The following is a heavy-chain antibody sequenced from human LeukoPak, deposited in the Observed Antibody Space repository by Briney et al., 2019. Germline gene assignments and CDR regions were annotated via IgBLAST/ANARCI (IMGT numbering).Heavy chain of an antibody. V-gene: IGHV3-9*01. CDR3: VKDSEVVADAFDI. Sequence: PGGSLRLSCAASGFNFKNYGMHWVRQRPGQGLEWVAGISWNSGSVHYAYSVQGRFTISRDNAKSSLYMEMKSLRPEDTALYYCVKDSEVVADAFDIWGQGTKVTVSS. D-gene: IGHD3-22*01. CDR1: GFNFKNYG. CDR2: ISWNSGSV. J-gene: IGHJ3*02.